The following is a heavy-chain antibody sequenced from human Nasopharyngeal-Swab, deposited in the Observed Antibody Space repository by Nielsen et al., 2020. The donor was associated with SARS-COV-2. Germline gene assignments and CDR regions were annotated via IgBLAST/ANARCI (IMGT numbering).Heavy chain of an antibody. D-gene: IGHD2-8*01. Sequence: PGKGLEGVSSISSISSYIYYADSVKGRFNIYRDNAKNSLYLQMNSLRAEDTAVYYCARDGNGYCTNGVCYTSYYYYYYMDVWGKGTTVTVSS. V-gene: IGHV3-21*01. J-gene: IGHJ6*03. CDR3: ARDGNGYCTNGVCYTSYYYYYYMDV. CDR2: ISSISSYI.